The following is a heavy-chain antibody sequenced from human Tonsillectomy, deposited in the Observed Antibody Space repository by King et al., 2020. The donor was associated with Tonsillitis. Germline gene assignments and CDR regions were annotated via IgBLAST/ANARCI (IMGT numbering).Heavy chain of an antibody. D-gene: IGHD1-14*01. Sequence: QLVQSGAEVKKPGESVKISCKTSGYSFTTYWIGWVRQMPGKGLEWVGIIYPGDSDTRYSPSFQGQVTISADKSISTAYLQRSSLKASDTAMYFCARPSSNQFYFDYWGQGTLVTVSS. J-gene: IGHJ4*02. V-gene: IGHV5-51*01. CDR1: GYSFTTYW. CDR2: IYPGDSDT. CDR3: ARPSSNQFYFDY.